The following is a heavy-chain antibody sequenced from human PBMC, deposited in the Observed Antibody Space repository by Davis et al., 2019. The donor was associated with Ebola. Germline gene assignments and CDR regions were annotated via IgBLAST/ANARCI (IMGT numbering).Heavy chain of an antibody. V-gene: IGHV4-59*11. CDR3: ARDCGFGNDAFDI. D-gene: IGHD3-16*01. J-gene: IGHJ3*02. Sequence: PSETLSLTCTVSGGSISSHYWSWIRQPPGKGLEWIGYIYYSGSTNYNPSLKSRVTISVDTSKNQFSLKLSSVTAADTAVYYCARDCGFGNDAFDIWGQGTMVTVSS. CDR1: GGSISSHY. CDR2: IYYSGST.